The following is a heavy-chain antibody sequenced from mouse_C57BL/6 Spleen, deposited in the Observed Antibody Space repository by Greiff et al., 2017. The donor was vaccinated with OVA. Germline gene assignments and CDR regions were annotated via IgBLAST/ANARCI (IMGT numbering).Heavy chain of an antibody. Sequence: EVQRVESGGGLVKPGGSLKLSCAASGFTFSSYAMSWVRQTPEKRLEWVATISDGGSYTYYPDNVKGRFTISRDNAKNNLYLQMSHLKSEDTAMYYCARGLYGNYGGYYFGFWGQSTTLTVSS. V-gene: IGHV5-4*01. CDR3: ARGLYGNYGGYYFGF. CDR1: GFTFSSYA. J-gene: IGHJ2*01. CDR2: ISDGGSYT. D-gene: IGHD2-1*01.